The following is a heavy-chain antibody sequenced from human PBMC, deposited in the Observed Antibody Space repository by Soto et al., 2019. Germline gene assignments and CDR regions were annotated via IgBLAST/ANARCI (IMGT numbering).Heavy chain of an antibody. D-gene: IGHD3-22*01. V-gene: IGHV3-64D*06. Sequence: EVQLVESGGDLVQPGGSLRLSCSASGFTFSIYAMHWVRQAPGKGLEYVSSISTDGGNTHYADSVKGRFTISRDNSKSTVYHQMSSLRAEDTAVYYCVKGEYYYDSSGYYRFDYWGQGTLVTVSS. J-gene: IGHJ4*02. CDR3: VKGEYYYDSSGYYRFDY. CDR2: ISTDGGNT. CDR1: GFTFSIYA.